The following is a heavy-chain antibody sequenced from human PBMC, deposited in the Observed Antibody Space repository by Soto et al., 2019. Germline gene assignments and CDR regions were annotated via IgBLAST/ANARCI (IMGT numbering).Heavy chain of an antibody. Sequence: ASVKVSCKASGYTFTSFPIHWVRQAPGQRLEWMGWINAGNGDTKYSQKFQGRVTVTRDTSASTAYMELISRRSEDTAVYYCTRAPRGENWGQGTLVTVSS. J-gene: IGHJ1*01. CDR2: INAGNGDT. D-gene: IGHD2-21*01. CDR3: TRAPRGEN. CDR1: GYTFTSFP. V-gene: IGHV1-3*01.